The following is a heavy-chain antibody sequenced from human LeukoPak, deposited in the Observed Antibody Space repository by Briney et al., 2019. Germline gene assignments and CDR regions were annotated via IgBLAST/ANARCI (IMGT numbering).Heavy chain of an antibody. CDR2: ISYEGSNE. D-gene: IGHD6-25*01. V-gene: IGHV3-30*18. CDR3: AKSAEISGYFDY. J-gene: IGHJ4*02. Sequence: GRPLRLSCAASGFTFSNYAMHWLRHAPGKGLEWDVVISYEGSNESYADSVEGRFAISRDNSKYTVILQMDSPTPEVTAGEFLAKSAEISGYFDYWGQGTLVTVSS. CDR1: GFTFSNYA.